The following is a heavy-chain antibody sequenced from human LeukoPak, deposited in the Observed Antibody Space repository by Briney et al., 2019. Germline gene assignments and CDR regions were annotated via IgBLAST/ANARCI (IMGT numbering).Heavy chain of an antibody. V-gene: IGHV4-31*03. D-gene: IGHD2-15*01. J-gene: IGHJ4*02. CDR3: ARAYCSGGSCYFDY. Sequence: PSQTLSLTCTVSGGSISSGGYSWSWIRQHPGKGLEWIGYIYYSGSTYYNPSLKSRVTISVDTSKNQFSLKLSSVTAADTAVYYCARAYCSGGSCYFDYWGQGTLVTVSS. CDR1: GGSISSGGYS. CDR2: IYYSGST.